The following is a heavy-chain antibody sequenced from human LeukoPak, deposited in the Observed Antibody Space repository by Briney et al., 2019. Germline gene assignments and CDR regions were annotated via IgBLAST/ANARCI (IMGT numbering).Heavy chain of an antibody. D-gene: IGHD2-15*01. CDR3: ARGEDMGSGGSCYHFDY. J-gene: IGHJ4*02. Sequence: SETLSLTCTVSGGSISTYYGNWIRQAPGKGLEWIGEIDHSGSTNYNPSLKSRVTISVDTSKNQFSLKLSSVTAADTAVYYCARGEDMGSGGSCYHFDYWGQGTLVTISS. CDR2: IDHSGST. CDR1: GGSISTYY. V-gene: IGHV4-34*01.